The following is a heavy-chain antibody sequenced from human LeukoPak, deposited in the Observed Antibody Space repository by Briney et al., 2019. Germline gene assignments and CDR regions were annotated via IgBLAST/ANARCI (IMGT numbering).Heavy chain of an antibody. CDR3: ARDKLAVAGPGDY. CDR2: ISGSGTYI. J-gene: IGHJ4*02. D-gene: IGHD6-19*01. Sequence: GGSLRLSCAASGFTFSDYTMHWVRQAPGKGLEWVSSISGSGTYIYHADSVKGRFTISRDNAKNSLYLQMNSLRAEDTAVYYCARDKLAVAGPGDYWGQGTLVTVSS. V-gene: IGHV3-21*04. CDR1: GFTFSDYT.